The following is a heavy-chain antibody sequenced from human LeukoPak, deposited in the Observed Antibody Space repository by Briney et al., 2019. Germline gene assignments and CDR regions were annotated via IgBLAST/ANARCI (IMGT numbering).Heavy chain of an antibody. D-gene: IGHD6-19*01. CDR2: IYHSGST. CDR3: ARERGAVAGFDY. V-gene: IGHV4-30-2*01. CDR1: GGSISSGGYY. J-gene: IGHJ4*02. Sequence: SQTLSLTCTVSGGSISSGGYYWSWIRQPPGKGLEWIGYIYHSGSTYYNPSLKSRVTISVDRSKNQFSLKLSSVTAADTAVYYCARERGAVAGFDYWGQGTLVTVSS.